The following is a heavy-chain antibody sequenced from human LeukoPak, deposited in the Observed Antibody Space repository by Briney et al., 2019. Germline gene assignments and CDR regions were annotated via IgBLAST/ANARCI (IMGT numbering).Heavy chain of an antibody. CDR1: GFTFSSYA. CDR2: ISGSGGST. V-gene: IGHV3-23*01. CDR3: AREESSYDSSGYYDY. D-gene: IGHD3-22*01. Sequence: GGSLRLSCAASGFTFSSYAMSWVRQAPGKGLEWVSAISGSGGSTYYADSVKGRFTISRDNSKNTLYLQMNSLRAEDTAVYYCAREESSYDSSGYYDYWGQGTLVTVSS. J-gene: IGHJ4*02.